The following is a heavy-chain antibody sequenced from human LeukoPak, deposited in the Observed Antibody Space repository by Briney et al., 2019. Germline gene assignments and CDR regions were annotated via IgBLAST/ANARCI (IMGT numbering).Heavy chain of an antibody. CDR2: IYSGGST. Sequence: GGSLRLSCAASGFIVSSNYMSWVRQAPGKGLEWVSVIYSGGSTYYADSVKGRFTISRDNSKNTLYLQMNSLRAEDTAVYYCAREKRYFDKYYFDYWGQGTLVTVSS. V-gene: IGHV3-53*01. D-gene: IGHD3-9*01. CDR1: GFIVSSNY. CDR3: AREKRYFDKYYFDY. J-gene: IGHJ4*02.